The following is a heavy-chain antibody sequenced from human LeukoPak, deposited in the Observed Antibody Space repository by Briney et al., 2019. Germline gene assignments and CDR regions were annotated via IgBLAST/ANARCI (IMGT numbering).Heavy chain of an antibody. CDR2: IKSDGST. CDR1: GFTFSTHW. J-gene: IGHJ1*01. V-gene: IGHV3-74*01. CDR3: ARAPSEIGGYYPEYFRH. D-gene: IGHD3-22*01. Sequence: GGSLRLSCAASGFTFSTHWMHWVRQAPGEGLVWVSRIKSDGSTNYADSVKGRFTISRDNAKNTVSLQMNSLRPEDTGVYYCARAPSEIGGYYPEYFRHWGQGTLVTVSS.